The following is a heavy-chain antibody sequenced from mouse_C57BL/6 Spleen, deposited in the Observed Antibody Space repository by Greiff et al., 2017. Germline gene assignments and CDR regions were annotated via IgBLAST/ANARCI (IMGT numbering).Heavy chain of an antibody. D-gene: IGHD4-1*02. V-gene: IGHV5-4*01. CDR2: ISDGGSYT. J-gene: IGHJ2*01. CDR3: ARDAQLGNYFDY. CDR1: GFTFSSYA. Sequence: EVMLVESGGGLVKPGGSLKLSCAASGFTFSSYAMSWVRQTPEKRLEWVATISDGGSYTSYPDNVKGRFTISRDNAKNNLYLQMSHLKSEDTAMYYCARDAQLGNYFDYWGQGTTLTVSS.